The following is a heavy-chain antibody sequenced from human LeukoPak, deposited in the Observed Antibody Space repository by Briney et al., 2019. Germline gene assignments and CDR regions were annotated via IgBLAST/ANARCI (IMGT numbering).Heavy chain of an antibody. CDR3: ARGPYSNRTVYFDY. CDR1: GGSFSGYY. D-gene: IGHD4-11*01. J-gene: IGHJ4*02. V-gene: IGHV4-34*01. Sequence: SETLSLTCAVYGGSFSGYYWSWIRQPPGKGLEWIGEINHSGSTNYNPSLKSRVTISVDTSKNQFSLKLSSVTAADTAVYYCARGPYSNRTVYFDYWGQGTLVTVSS. CDR2: INHSGST.